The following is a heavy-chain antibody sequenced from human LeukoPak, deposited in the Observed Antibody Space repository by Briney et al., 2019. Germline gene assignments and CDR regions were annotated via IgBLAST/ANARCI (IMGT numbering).Heavy chain of an antibody. V-gene: IGHV1-18*01. D-gene: IGHD6-19*01. J-gene: IGHJ4*02. Sequence: ASVKVSCKASGYTFTGYGISWVRQAPGQGLEWMGWISAYNGNTNYAQKLQGRVTMTTDTSTSTAYMELRSLRSEDTAVYYCARDRDSSGWHNGYYWGQGTLVTVSS. CDR2: ISAYNGNT. CDR1: GYTFTGYG. CDR3: ARDRDSSGWHNGYY.